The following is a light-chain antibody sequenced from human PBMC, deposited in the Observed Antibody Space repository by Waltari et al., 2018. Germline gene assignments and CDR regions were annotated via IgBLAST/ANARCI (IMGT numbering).Light chain of an antibody. CDR2: DAS. CDR1: KTIRIY. V-gene: IGKV3-11*01. Sequence: EIVLTQSPATLSLSPRERAPLSCRASKTIRIYLAWYQQKPSQAPRLLIYDASTRATGIPARISSSGSGTDFTLTISSLEPEDFAVYFCQHRSTWTPYTFGQGTKLEIK. J-gene: IGKJ2*01. CDR3: QHRSTWTPYT.